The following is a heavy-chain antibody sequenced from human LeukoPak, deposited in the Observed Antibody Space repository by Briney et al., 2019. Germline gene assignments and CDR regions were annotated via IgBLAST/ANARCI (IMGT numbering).Heavy chain of an antibody. Sequence: PGGSLRLSCAASGFIFSSHWMSWVRQAPGKGLEWVANIKDDGSEKYYVDSVKGRFTISRDNAKNSLYLQMNSLGAEDTAVYYCANTPSYSGSYPVGWNWGQGTLVTVSS. CDR3: ANTPSYSGSYPVGWN. J-gene: IGHJ4*02. CDR2: IKDDGSEK. V-gene: IGHV3-7*03. CDR1: GFIFSSHW. D-gene: IGHD1-26*01.